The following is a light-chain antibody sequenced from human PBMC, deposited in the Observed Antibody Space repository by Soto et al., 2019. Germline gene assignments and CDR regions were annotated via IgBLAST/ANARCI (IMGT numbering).Light chain of an antibody. V-gene: IGKV1-6*01. CDR1: QDIKTD. CDR2: AAS. J-gene: IGKJ4*01. CDR3: LQDYNYLI. Sequence: AIQMTQYPSSLSASVGDSVTIVCRASQDIKTDLAWYQQTPGKAPKLLIYAASSLRSGVPSRFSGSGSGTDFTLTISRLQPEDFVSYYCLQDYNYLIFGGGTKVDIK.